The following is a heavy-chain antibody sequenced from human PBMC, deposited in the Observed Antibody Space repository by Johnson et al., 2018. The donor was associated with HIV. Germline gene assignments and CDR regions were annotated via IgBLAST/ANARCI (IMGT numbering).Heavy chain of an antibody. CDR3: ARGTGTDDAFDI. Sequence: QVQLVESGGGVVQPGRSLRLSCAASGFTFSSYGMHWVRQAPGKGLEWVAVISYDGSNKYYVDSVKGRFTISRDKSKNTLYLQMNSLRAEDTAVYYCARGTGTDDAFDIWGQGTMVTVSS. CDR1: GFTFSSYG. V-gene: IGHV3-30*03. D-gene: IGHD1-1*01. CDR2: ISYDGSNK. J-gene: IGHJ3*02.